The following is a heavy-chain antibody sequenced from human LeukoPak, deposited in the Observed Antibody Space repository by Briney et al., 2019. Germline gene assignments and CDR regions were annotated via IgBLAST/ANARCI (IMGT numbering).Heavy chain of an antibody. J-gene: IGHJ4*02. D-gene: IGHD5-18*01. V-gene: IGHV3-7*01. CDR1: GFTFSSYW. CDR3: ARDTGGGYSCYDC. Sequence: GGSLRLSCAASGFTFSSYWMTWIRQAPGKGLEWVANIKQDGSEKYYVDSVKGRFTISKDNAKNSLYLQMNSLRAEDTAVYYCARDTGGGYSCYDCWGQGTLVTVSP. CDR2: IKQDGSEK.